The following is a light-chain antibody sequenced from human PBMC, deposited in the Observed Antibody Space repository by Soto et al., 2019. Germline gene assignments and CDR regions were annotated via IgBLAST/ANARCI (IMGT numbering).Light chain of an antibody. CDR3: QAWDSSTPVV. J-gene: IGLJ2*01. CDR1: KLGDKY. V-gene: IGLV3-1*01. Sequence: SYELTQPPSVSVSPGQTASITCSGEKLGDKYACWYQQKPGQSPVLVIYQDSKRPSGIPERFSGSKSGNTATLTISGTQAMDEAYYYCQAWDSSTPVVFGGGTKLTVL. CDR2: QDS.